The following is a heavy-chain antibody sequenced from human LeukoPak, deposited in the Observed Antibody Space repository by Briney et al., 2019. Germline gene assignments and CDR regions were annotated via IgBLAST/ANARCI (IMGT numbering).Heavy chain of an antibody. D-gene: IGHD3-3*01. CDR1: GGSISSGDYY. J-gene: IGHJ6*03. Sequence: PSETLSLTCTVSGGSISSGDYYWSWIRQPPGKGLEWIGYIYYSGSTYYNPSLKSRVTISVDTSKNQFSLKLSSVTAADTAVYYCARGVRFLEWLLLALYMDVWGKGTTVTVSS. CDR2: IYYSGST. CDR3: ARGVRFLEWLLLALYMDV. V-gene: IGHV4-30-4*08.